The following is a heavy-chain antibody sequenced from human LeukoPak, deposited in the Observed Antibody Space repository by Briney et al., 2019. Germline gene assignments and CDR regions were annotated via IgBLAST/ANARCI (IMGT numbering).Heavy chain of an antibody. D-gene: IGHD3-16*01. J-gene: IGHJ3*02. CDR2: MNPNSGNT. Sequence: ASVKVSCKASGYTFTSYDINWVRQATGQGLEWMGWMNPNSGNTGYAQKFQGRVTITRNTSISTAYMELSSLRSEDTAVYYCARVLNVGGDAFDIWGQGTMVTVSS. CDR1: GYTFTSYD. V-gene: IGHV1-8*03. CDR3: ARVLNVGGDAFDI.